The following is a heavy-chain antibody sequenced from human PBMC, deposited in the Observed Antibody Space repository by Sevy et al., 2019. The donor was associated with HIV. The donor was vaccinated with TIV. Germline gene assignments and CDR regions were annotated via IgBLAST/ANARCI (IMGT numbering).Heavy chain of an antibody. CDR2: IYYTGNT. CDR1: DGSISSTSYY. V-gene: IGHV4-39*01. D-gene: IGHD6-19*01. CDR3: ARQSWYTSGWFWFDP. J-gene: IGHJ5*02. Sequence: SETLSLTCSVSDGSISSTSYYWGWIRQPPGKGLEWIGTIYYTGNTYYNPSLKSRVTISVDTSKNRFSLKLSSVTAADTAVYYCARQSWYTSGWFWFDPWGQGTLVTVSS.